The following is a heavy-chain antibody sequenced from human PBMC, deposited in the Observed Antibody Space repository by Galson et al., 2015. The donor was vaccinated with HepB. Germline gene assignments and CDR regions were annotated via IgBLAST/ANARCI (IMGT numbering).Heavy chain of an antibody. Sequence: SLRLSCAASGFTFDDYAMHWVRQAPGKGLEWVSGISWNSGSIAYADSVKGRFTISRDNAKNSLYLQMNSLRAEDTALYYCAKSPVGWQWLGFDHWGQRTLVTVSS. CDR1: GFTFDDYA. CDR3: AKSPVGWQWLGFDH. J-gene: IGHJ4*02. D-gene: IGHD6-19*01. V-gene: IGHV3-9*01. CDR2: ISWNSGSI.